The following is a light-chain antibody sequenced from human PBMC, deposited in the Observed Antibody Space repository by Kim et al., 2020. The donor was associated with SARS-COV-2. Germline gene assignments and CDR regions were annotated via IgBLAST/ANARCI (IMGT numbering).Light chain of an antibody. CDR1: RTNIGDNP. V-gene: IGLV1-44*01. Sequence: QSVLTQPPSASGTPGQRITISCSGSRTNIGDNPVTWYQQVPGTAPKVLIYTDTQRPSGVPDRFSGSKSGTSASLVINGLRAEDEGDYFCAAWDDSLNVHYVFGTGTKVTVL. CDR3: AAWDDSLNVHYV. J-gene: IGLJ1*01. CDR2: TDT.